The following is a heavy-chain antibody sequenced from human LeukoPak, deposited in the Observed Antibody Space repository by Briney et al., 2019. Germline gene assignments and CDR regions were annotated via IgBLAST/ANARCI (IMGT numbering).Heavy chain of an antibody. Sequence: SSETLSLTCTVSSGSISSGDYYWSWIRQHPGKGLEWIGYIYYTGYTYYNPSLKSRATIAIDTSKNQFSLKLSSVTAADTAEYYCASMRSGDYVDYWGQGTPVTVSS. CDR2: IYYTGYT. D-gene: IGHD1-26*01. V-gene: IGHV4-31*03. CDR1: SGSISSGDYY. CDR3: ASMRSGDYVDY. J-gene: IGHJ4*02.